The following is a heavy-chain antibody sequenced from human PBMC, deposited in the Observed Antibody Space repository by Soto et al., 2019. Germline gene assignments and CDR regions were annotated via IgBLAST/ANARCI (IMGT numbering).Heavy chain of an antibody. V-gene: IGHV4-39*01. Sequence: PSETLSLTCVVSGGSISSSSFYWGWIRQPPGKGLEWIGSIYYSGSTYYNPSLKSRVTVSINTSKNQFFLVLSYVTAADTAVYFCARHSGQYASSWFDAWGPGTLVTVSS. J-gene: IGHJ5*02. CDR1: GGSISSSSFY. CDR3: ARHSGQYASSWFDA. D-gene: IGHD2-2*01. CDR2: IYYSGST.